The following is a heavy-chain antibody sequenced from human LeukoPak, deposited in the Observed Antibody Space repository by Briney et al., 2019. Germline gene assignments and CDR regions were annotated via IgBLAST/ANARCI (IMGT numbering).Heavy chain of an antibody. Sequence: PGGSLRLSCAASGFTFSSYAMSWVRQAPGKGLEWVSAISGSGGSTYYADSVKGRFTISRDNSKNTLYLQMNSLRAEDTAVYYYAKDPEYYYGSGSYSWFDPWGQGTLVTVSS. J-gene: IGHJ5*02. CDR1: GFTFSSYA. CDR2: ISGSGGST. D-gene: IGHD3-10*01. CDR3: AKDPEYYYGSGSYSWFDP. V-gene: IGHV3-23*01.